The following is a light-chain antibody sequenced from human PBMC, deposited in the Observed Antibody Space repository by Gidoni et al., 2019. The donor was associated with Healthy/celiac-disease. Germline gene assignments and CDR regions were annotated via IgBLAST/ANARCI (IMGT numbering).Light chain of an antibody. V-gene: IGKV3-11*01. CDR1: QSVSSY. J-gene: IGKJ4*01. Sequence: EIVLTQSHATLSLSPGERATLSCSASQSVSSYLAWYQQTPGQAPRLRIYYASNRATGIPARFSGSGSGIDFTLTIRSLEPEAFAVYYCHQRSHRLTFXGXTKVEIK. CDR3: HQRSHRLT. CDR2: YAS.